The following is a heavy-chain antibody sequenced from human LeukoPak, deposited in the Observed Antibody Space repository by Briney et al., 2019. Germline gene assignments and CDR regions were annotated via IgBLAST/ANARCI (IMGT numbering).Heavy chain of an antibody. CDR2: ISYDGSNK. D-gene: IGHD4-23*01. Sequence: GGSLRLSCAASGFTFSSYGMHWVRQAPGKGLEWVAVISYDGSNKYYADSVKGRFTISRDNSKHTLYLQMNSLRAEDTAVYYCAKKSGGNSGRYFDYWGQGTLVTVSS. J-gene: IGHJ4*02. V-gene: IGHV3-30*18. CDR3: AKKSGGNSGRYFDY. CDR1: GFTFSSYG.